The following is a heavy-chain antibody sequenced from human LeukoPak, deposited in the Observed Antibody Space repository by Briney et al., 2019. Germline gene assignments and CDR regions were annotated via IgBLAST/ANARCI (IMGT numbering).Heavy chain of an antibody. Sequence: GRSLRLSCAASGFTFSSYAMHWVRQAPGKGLEWVAVISYDGSNKYYADSVKGRFTISRDNSKNTLYLQMNSLRAEDTAVYYCARVRDIVVVPAPYYYYYGMDVWGQGTTVTVSS. CDR1: GFTFSSYA. CDR3: ARVRDIVVVPAPYYYYYGMDV. D-gene: IGHD2-2*01. V-gene: IGHV3-30-3*01. CDR2: ISYDGSNK. J-gene: IGHJ6*02.